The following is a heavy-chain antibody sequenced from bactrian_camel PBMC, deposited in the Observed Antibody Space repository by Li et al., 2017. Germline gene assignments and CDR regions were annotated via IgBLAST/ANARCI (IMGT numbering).Heavy chain of an antibody. J-gene: IGHJ4*01. V-gene: IGHV3S35*01. CDR2: SISDGGGT. Sequence: EVQLVESGGTSVQPGGFLRLSCTGLGFKFSDYAMSWVRQAPGKGLERVSSISDGGGTYYPDSVKGRFTISRDSAKNTVYLQMNSLKPEDTAVYYCVSGTNDWGQGTQVTVS. CDR3: VSGTND. CDR1: GFKFSDYA. D-gene: IGHD4*01.